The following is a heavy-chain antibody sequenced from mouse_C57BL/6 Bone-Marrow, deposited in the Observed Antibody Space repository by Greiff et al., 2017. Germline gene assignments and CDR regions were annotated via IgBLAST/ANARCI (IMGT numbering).Heavy chain of an antibody. V-gene: IGHV1-26*01. CDR2: INPNNGGT. CDR3: ARDGYFFDY. J-gene: IGHJ2*01. D-gene: IGHD2-3*01. CDR1: GYTFTDYY. Sequence: EVQLVESGPELVKPGASVKISCKASGYTFTDYYMNWVKQSHGKSLEWIGDINPNNGGTSYNQKFKGKATLTVDKSSSTAYMELRSLTSEDSAVYYCARDGYFFDYWGQGTTLTVSS.